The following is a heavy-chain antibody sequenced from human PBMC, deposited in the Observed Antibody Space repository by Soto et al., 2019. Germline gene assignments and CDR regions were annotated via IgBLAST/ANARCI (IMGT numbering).Heavy chain of an antibody. V-gene: IGHV4-4*02. CDR2: IYHSGTT. CDR3: ARYCNNSDCRHLYYFDY. Sequence: SETLSLTCAVSGGSISSSNWWSWVRQPPGKGLEWIGEIYHSGTTIYNPSLKSRVTMSVDTYKDQFFLKLTSVTAADTAVYYCARYCNNSDCRHLYYFDYWGLGTLVTVSS. J-gene: IGHJ4*02. D-gene: IGHD2-8*01. CDR1: GGSISSSNW.